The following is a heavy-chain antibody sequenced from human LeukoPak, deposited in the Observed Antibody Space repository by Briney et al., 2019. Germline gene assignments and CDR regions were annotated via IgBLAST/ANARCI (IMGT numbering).Heavy chain of an antibody. Sequence: GRSLRLSCAASGFTFDDYAMHWVRHAPGKGLEWVSGISWNSGSIGYADSVKGRFTISRDNAKNSLYLQMNSLRAEDTALYYCAKDNGEEMATSLDYWGQGTLVTVSS. CDR1: GFTFDDYA. V-gene: IGHV3-9*01. D-gene: IGHD5-24*01. CDR3: AKDNGEEMATSLDY. CDR2: ISWNSGSI. J-gene: IGHJ4*02.